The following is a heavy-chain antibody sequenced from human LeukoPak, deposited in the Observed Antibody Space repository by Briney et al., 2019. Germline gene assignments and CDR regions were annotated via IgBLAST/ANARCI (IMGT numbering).Heavy chain of an antibody. CDR1: GGSISSYY. Sequence: SETLSLTCTVSGGSISSYYWSWIRQPPGKGLEWIGYMYTSESTNYNPSLKSRVTISVDTSKNQFSLKLSSVTAADTAVYYCARRHYYGSGTYPFDYWGQGTLVTVSS. CDR3: ARRHYYGSGTYPFDY. D-gene: IGHD3-10*01. CDR2: MYTSEST. J-gene: IGHJ4*02. V-gene: IGHV4-4*09.